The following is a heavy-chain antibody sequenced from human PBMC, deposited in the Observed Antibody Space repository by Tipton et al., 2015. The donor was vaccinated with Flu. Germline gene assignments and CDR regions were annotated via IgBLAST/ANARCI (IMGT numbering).Heavy chain of an antibody. CDR3: ATLTGDDY. D-gene: IGHD7-27*01. J-gene: IGHJ4*02. CDR2: ISSGGSTI. CDR1: GFTLSAYG. V-gene: IGHV3-48*03. Sequence: GSLRLSCAASGFTLSAYGMNWVRQAPGKGLEWLSYISSGGSTISYADSVRGRFTISRDNAKNSLYLQLNSLRAEDTAVYYCATLTGDDYWGQGDLVTVSS.